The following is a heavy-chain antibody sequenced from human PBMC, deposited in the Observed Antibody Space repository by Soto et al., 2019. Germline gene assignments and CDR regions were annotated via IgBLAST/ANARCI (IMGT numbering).Heavy chain of an antibody. V-gene: IGHV4-39*02. D-gene: IGHD2-15*01. J-gene: IGHJ4*02. Sequence: QLQLQESGPGLVKPSETLSLTCTVSGGPISSSSYYWGWIRQPPGKGLEWIGSIYYRGNTYYNPSLKSRVTRSVDTSKNQFSLKLSSVTAADTAVYYCAREGGGYCSGGSCQVDYWGQGTLVTVSS. CDR3: AREGGGYCSGGSCQVDY. CDR2: IYYRGNT. CDR1: GGPISSSSYY.